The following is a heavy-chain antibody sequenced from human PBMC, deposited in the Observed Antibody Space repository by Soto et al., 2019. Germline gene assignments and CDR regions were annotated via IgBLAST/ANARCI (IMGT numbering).Heavy chain of an antibody. Sequence: PSQTLSLTCAISGDSVSSNTAVWNWIRQSPSRGLEWLGRTYYRSKWYSDYAVSVKSRITINPDTPKNQFSLQLSSVTPEDTAVYYCARGSEQRYCSDGSCLLRWFDPWGQGTLVTVSS. V-gene: IGHV6-1*01. CDR1: GDSVSSNTAV. CDR2: TYYRSKWYS. J-gene: IGHJ5*02. D-gene: IGHD2-15*01. CDR3: ARGSEQRYCSDGSCLLRWFDP.